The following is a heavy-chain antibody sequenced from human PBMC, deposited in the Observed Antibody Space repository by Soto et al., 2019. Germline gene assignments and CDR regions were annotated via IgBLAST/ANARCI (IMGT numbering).Heavy chain of an antibody. V-gene: IGHV1-18*01. D-gene: IGHD3-22*01. CDR3: ARVLYYYDSSGYYPIDY. CDR2: ISAYNGNT. J-gene: IGHJ4*02. CDR1: GYTFTSYG. Sequence: EASVKVSCKASGYTFTSYGISWVRQAPGQGLEWMGWISAYNGNTNYAQKLQGRVTMTTDTSTSTAYMELRSLRSDDTAVYYCARVLYYYDSSGYYPIDYWGQGTLVTVSS.